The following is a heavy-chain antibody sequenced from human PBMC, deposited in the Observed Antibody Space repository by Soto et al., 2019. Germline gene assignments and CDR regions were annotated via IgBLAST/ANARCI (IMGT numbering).Heavy chain of an antibody. V-gene: IGHV3-21*06. CDR1: GFTFTGYS. CDR2: ISSTTNYI. CDR3: ARESEDLTSNFDF. Sequence: GGSLRLSCAASGFTFTGYSMNWVRQAPGKGLEWVSSISSTTNYIYYGDSMKGRFTISRDNAKNSLNLEMNSLRAEDTAVYYCARESEDLTSNFDFWGQGTLVTVSS. J-gene: IGHJ4*02.